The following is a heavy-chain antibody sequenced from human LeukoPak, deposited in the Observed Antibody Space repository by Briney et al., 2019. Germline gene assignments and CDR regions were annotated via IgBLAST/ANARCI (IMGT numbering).Heavy chain of an antibody. CDR3: TTDRRSTFGGVIVISY. CDR2: IRSKANSYAT. D-gene: IGHD3-16*02. J-gene: IGHJ4*02. Sequence: QTGGSLRLSCAASGFTFSGSAMHWVRQASGKGLEWVGRIRSKANSYATAYAASVKGRFTISRDDSKNTAYLQMNSLKTEDTAVYYCTTDRRSTFGGVIVISYWGQGTLVTVSS. V-gene: IGHV3-73*01. CDR1: GFTFSGSA.